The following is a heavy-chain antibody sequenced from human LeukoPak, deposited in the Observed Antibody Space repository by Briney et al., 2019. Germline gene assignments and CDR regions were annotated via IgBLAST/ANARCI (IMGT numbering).Heavy chain of an antibody. Sequence: GASVKVSCKASGYTFASYGISWVRQAPGQGLEWMGWISAYNGNTNYAQKLQGRVTMTTGTSTSTAYMELRSLRSDDTAVYYCARGKTKVDVLATIFGVVSRGGIQLFDYWGQGTLVTVSS. CDR1: GYTFASYG. CDR3: ARGKTKVDVLATIFGVVSRGGIQLFDY. D-gene: IGHD3-3*01. V-gene: IGHV1-18*01. J-gene: IGHJ4*02. CDR2: ISAYNGNT.